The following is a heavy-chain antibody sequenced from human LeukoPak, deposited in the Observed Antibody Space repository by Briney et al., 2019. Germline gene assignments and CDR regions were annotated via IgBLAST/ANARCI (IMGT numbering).Heavy chain of an antibody. V-gene: IGHV3-23*01. CDR3: AKGAGPGKVDWFDP. J-gene: IGHJ5*02. CDR2: ITGGGNSV. D-gene: IGHD6-13*01. Sequence: SGGPLRLSCAASGFTFSAFAMTWVRQAPGKAPEWIASITGGGNSVFYAESVKGRFTFARDNSKNTLFLHMGSLRAEDTAVYYCAKGAGPGKVDWFDPWGQGTQVTVSS. CDR1: GFTFSAFA.